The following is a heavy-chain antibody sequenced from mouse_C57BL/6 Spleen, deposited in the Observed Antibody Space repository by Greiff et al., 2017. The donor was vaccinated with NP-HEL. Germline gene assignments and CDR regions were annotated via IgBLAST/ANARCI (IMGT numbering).Heavy chain of an antibody. CDR1: GYAFTNYL. D-gene: IGHD3-2*02. CDR2: INPGSGGT. J-gene: IGHJ2*01. Sequence: QVQLQQSGAELVRPGTSVKVSCKASGYAFTNYLIEWVKQRPGQGLEWIGVINPGSGGTNYNEKFKGKATLTADKSSSTAYMQLSSLTSEDSAVYFCARGGSPGLFDYWGQGTTLTVSS. CDR3: ARGGSPGLFDY. V-gene: IGHV1-54*01.